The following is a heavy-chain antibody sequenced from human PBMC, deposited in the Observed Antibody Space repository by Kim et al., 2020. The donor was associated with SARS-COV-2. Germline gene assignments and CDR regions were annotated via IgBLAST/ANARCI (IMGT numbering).Heavy chain of an antibody. CDR3: VRDRMGGAFDM. J-gene: IGHJ3*02. CDR2: ITKSSTTI. CDR1: GFTFSAYD. Sequence: GGSLRLSCATSGFTFSAYDMNWVRQAPGKGLEWLSFITKSSTTIYYADSVKDRFTISRDNAKNSLYLQMNSLRDEDTALYYCVRDRMGGAFDMWGQGTMV. V-gene: IGHV3-48*02. D-gene: IGHD3-16*01.